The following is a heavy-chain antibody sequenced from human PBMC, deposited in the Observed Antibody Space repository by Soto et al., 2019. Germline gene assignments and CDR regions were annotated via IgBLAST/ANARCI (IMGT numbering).Heavy chain of an antibody. CDR3: ARAAVAATGGYYYGMDV. D-gene: IGHD6-19*01. CDR1: GGTFSSYA. Sequence: QVQLVQSGAEVKKPGSSVKVSCKASGGTFSSYAISWVRQAPGQGLEWMGGIIPIFGTANYAQKFQGRVTITADESTSTAYREVSSLRSEDTAVYYWARAAVAATGGYYYGMDVWGQGTTVTVSS. J-gene: IGHJ6*02. CDR2: IIPIFGTA. V-gene: IGHV1-69*12.